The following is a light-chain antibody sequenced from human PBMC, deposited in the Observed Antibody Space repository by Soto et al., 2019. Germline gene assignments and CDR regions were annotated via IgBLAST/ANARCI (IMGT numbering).Light chain of an antibody. Sequence: DIQMTQSPSTLSASVGDRVTITCRASQSISSWLAWYQQKPGKDPQRLIYNASSLESGVPSRVSGSGSGTEFTLSSSSLQPDDFSTYYCQQYNRYWTFGQGTKVEIK. CDR3: QQYNRYWT. J-gene: IGKJ1*01. V-gene: IGKV1-5*03. CDR1: QSISSW. CDR2: NAS.